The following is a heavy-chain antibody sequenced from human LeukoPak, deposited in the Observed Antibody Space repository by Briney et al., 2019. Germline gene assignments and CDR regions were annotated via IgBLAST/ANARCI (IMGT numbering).Heavy chain of an antibody. V-gene: IGHV4-59*01. D-gene: IGHD1-26*01. J-gene: IGHJ3*02. CDR2: IYYRGRT. Sequence: SQTLSPTSNVSGDSISSYYWRWLRQPPGNGLEWIGYIYYRGRTNYDPSLKSRVTISVDTSNNQYSLKLSSVSAEDTAVYYCATPSSGSYNDAFDIWGEETRVTVSS. CDR3: ATPSSGSYNDAFDI. CDR1: GDSISSYY.